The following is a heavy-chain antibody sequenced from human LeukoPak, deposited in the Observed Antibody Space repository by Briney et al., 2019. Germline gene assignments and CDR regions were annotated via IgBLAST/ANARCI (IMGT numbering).Heavy chain of an antibody. V-gene: IGHV3-30-3*01. CDR1: GFTFSSYG. Sequence: GRSLRLSCAASGFTFSSYGMHWVRQAPGKGLEWVAVISYDGSNKYYADSVKGRFTISRDNSKNTLYLQMNSLRAEDTAVYYCARDIVVVPAADNWFDPWGQGTLVTVSS. J-gene: IGHJ5*02. CDR2: ISYDGSNK. D-gene: IGHD2-2*01. CDR3: ARDIVVVPAADNWFDP.